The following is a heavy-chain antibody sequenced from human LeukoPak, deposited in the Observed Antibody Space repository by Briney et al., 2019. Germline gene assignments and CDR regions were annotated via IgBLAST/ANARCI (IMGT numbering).Heavy chain of an antibody. Sequence: PSETLSLTCAVSGGSISSSNWWSWVRQPPGKGLEWIGEIYHSGSTKYNPSLKSRVTISVDTSKNQFSLKLSSVTAADTAVYYCARGVVVKAPLDYWGQGTLVTVSS. V-gene: IGHV4-4*02. J-gene: IGHJ4*02. CDR3: ARGVVVKAPLDY. CDR1: GGSISSSNW. CDR2: IYHSGST. D-gene: IGHD2-15*01.